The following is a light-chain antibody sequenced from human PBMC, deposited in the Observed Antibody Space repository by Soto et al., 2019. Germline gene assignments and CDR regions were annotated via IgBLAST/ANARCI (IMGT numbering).Light chain of an antibody. J-gene: IGKJ5*01. V-gene: IGKV1-39*01. CDR1: QSISSY. CDR2: AAS. Sequence: DIQMTQSPSSLAASVWDRVTITCRASQSISSYLNWYQQKPGKAPKLLIYAASSLQSGVPSRFSGSGSGTDFTLTISSLQPEDFATYYCQQSYSTPITVGQGTRLEIK. CDR3: QQSYSTPIT.